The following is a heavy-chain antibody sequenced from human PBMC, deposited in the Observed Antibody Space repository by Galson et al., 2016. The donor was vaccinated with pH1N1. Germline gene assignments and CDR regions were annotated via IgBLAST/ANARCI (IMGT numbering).Heavy chain of an antibody. D-gene: IGHD4-23*01. V-gene: IGHV3-48*04. Sequence: SLRLSCAASGFTFSSWHMDWVRQAPGEGLEWISFITYTSATIYYADSVKGRFTVSRDNANTSLYLQMNSLRAEDTAVYYCARPGNYDGDRRGAFDLWGQGTMVTVSP. CDR2: ITYTSATI. CDR1: GFTFSSWH. CDR3: ARPGNYDGDRRGAFDL. J-gene: IGHJ3*01.